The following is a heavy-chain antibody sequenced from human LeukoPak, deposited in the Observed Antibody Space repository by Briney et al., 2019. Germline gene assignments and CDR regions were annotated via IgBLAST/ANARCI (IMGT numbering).Heavy chain of an antibody. V-gene: IGHV1-8*01. CDR3: ARAPRVDSSSWFY. Sequence: GASVKVSCKASGYTFTSHDINWVRRAPGQGLEWMGWMNPNSGNTGYAQKFQGRLTMASDTSISTAYMFLSNLRSEDTAVYYCARAPRVDSSSWFYWGQGTLVTVSS. J-gene: IGHJ4*02. CDR2: MNPNSGNT. D-gene: IGHD6-13*01. CDR1: GYTFTSHD.